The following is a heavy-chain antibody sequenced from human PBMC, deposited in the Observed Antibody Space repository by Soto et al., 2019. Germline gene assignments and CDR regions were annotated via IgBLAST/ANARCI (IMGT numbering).Heavy chain of an antibody. J-gene: IGHJ4*02. CDR2: IYLGGSI. V-gene: IGHV4-59*01. Sequence: ITYSVPVASISSYYYTWIRQTPGKGLEWIGYIYLGGSINYNPSFKSRVIISVDTSKNQFSVRLSSVTAADTAVYYCARDVRGSNRDYWGQGTLVTVSS. CDR3: ARDVRGSNRDY. D-gene: IGHD5-12*01. CDR1: VASISSYY.